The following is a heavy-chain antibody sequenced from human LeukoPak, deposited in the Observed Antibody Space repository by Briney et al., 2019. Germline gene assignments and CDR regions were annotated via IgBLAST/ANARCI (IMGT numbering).Heavy chain of an antibody. CDR3: ARDWCSSTSCYVGSYYYYGMDV. V-gene: IGHV3-48*03. CDR2: ISSGSTI. Sequence: GGSLRLSCAASGFTFSSYEMNWVRQAPGKGLEWVSYISSGSTIYYADSVKGRFTISRDNAKNSLYLQMNSLRAEDTAVYYCARDWCSSTSCYVGSYYYYGMDVWGQGTTVTVSS. D-gene: IGHD2-2*01. J-gene: IGHJ6*02. CDR1: GFTFSSYE.